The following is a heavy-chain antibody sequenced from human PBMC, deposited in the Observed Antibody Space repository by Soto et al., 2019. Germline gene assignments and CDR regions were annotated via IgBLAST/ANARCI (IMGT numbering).Heavy chain of an antibody. J-gene: IGHJ6*03. D-gene: IGHD6-13*01. Sequence: QDQLEQSGAEVKKPGASVTVSCKASGYSFTNYGITWLRQAPGQGLEWMGWISGFNGNTHYAQKLQGRVTMTTDASTSTAYMELRSLRSDDTAVYYCARDRGVAPPVAGNTHYYYYMDVWGKGTRVTVSS. CDR1: GYSFTNYG. CDR3: ARDRGVAPPVAGNTHYYYYMDV. CDR2: ISGFNGNT. V-gene: IGHV1-18*01.